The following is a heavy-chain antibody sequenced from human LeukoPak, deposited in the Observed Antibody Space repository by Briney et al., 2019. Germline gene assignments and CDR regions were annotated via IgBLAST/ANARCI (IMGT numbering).Heavy chain of an antibody. CDR2: IKSKTDGGTT. CDR3: TRGAGYSSGWYHFDY. CDR1: GFTFSNAW. Sequence: GGSLRLSCAASGFTFSNAWMGWVRQAPGKGLEWVGRIKSKTDGGTTGYAAPVKGRFTISRDDSKNTLYLQMDSLKTEDTAVYYCTRGAGYSSGWYHFDYWGQGSLVTVSS. V-gene: IGHV3-15*01. D-gene: IGHD6-19*01. J-gene: IGHJ4*02.